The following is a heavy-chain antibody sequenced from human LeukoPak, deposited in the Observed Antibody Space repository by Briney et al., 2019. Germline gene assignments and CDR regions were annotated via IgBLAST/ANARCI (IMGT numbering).Heavy chain of an antibody. V-gene: IGHV3-74*01. CDR1: GFSLSSYW. CDR3: ARQIAYYYDSSGYYTTDY. CDR2: INSDGTRT. D-gene: IGHD3-22*01. J-gene: IGHJ4*02. Sequence: GGSLRLSCTTSGFSLSSYWMHWVRQVPGKGLVWVSRINSDGTRTDYADSVKGRFTISRDNAKNTLYLQMNSLRAEDTAVYYCARQIAYYYDSSGYYTTDYWGQGTLVTVSS.